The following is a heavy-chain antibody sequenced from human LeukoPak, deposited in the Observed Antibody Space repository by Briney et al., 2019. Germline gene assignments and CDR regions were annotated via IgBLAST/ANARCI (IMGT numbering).Heavy chain of an antibody. CDR2: ISSSSSYI. V-gene: IGHV3-21*04. CDR1: GFTFSSYS. Sequence: GGSLRLSCAASGFTFSSYSMNWVRQAPGKGLEWVSSISSSSSYIYYADSVKGRFTISRDNAKNSLYLQMNSLRAEDTAVYYCARVRSQQWLVGYWGQGTLVTVSS. J-gene: IGHJ4*02. CDR3: ARVRSQQWLVGY. D-gene: IGHD6-19*01.